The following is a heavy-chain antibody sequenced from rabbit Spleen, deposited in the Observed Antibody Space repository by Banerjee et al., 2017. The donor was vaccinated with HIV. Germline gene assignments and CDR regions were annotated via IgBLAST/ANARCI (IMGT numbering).Heavy chain of an antibody. D-gene: IGHD1-1*01. V-gene: IGHV1S45*01. CDR2: MNTETGKG. CDR3: ARDLTAVIGWNFNL. CDR1: GFSFSNKAV. J-gene: IGHJ4*01. Sequence: QEQLVESGGGLVKPEGSLKLSCTASGFSFSNKAVMCWVRQAPGKGLEWIACMNTETGKGVYANWAKGRFAISKAPTTTVTLQMTSLAAADTATYFCARDLTAVIGWNFNLWGPGTLVTVS.